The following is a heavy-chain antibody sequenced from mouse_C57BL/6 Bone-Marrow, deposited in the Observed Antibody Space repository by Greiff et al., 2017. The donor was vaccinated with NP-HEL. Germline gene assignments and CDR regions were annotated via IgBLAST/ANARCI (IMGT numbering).Heavy chain of an antibody. CDR2: ISSGGSYT. V-gene: IGHV5-6*01. CDR1: GFTFSSYG. CDR3: ARQFPWFAY. Sequence: VQLKESGGDLVKPGGSLKLSCAASGFTFSSYGMSWVRQTPDKRLEWVATISSGGSYTYYPDSVKGRFTISRDHAKNTLYLQMSSLKSEDTAMYYCARQFPWFAYWGQGTLVTVSA. J-gene: IGHJ3*01.